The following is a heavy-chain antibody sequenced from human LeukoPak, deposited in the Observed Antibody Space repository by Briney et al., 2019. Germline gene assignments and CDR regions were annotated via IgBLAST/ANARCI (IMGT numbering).Heavy chain of an antibody. V-gene: IGHV3-23*01. CDR2: ISGSGGST. Sequence: GGSLRLSCAASGFTVSSNYMSWVRQAPGKGLEWVSAISGSGGSTYYADSVKGRFTISRDNSKNTPYLQMNSLRAEDTAVYYCAKDHRLYGDYVHYYYYGMDVWGQGTTVTVSS. CDR3: AKDHRLYGDYVHYYYYGMDV. J-gene: IGHJ6*02. CDR1: GFTVSSNY. D-gene: IGHD4-17*01.